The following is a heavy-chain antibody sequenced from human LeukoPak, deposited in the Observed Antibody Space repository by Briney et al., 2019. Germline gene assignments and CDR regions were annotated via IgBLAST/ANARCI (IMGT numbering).Heavy chain of an antibody. CDR2: IYSTGTT. V-gene: IGHV4-4*07. CDR1: GGSISSYY. CDR3: AREARSGYEGFWSDP. Sequence: SETLSLTCTVSGGSISSYYWSWIRQPAGKGLEWIGRIYSTGTTYYKPSLKSRVTMSVDTSHNQFFLKLNSVSAADTAVYYCAREARSGYEGFWSDPWGQGTVVTVSS. D-gene: IGHD5-12*01. J-gene: IGHJ5*02.